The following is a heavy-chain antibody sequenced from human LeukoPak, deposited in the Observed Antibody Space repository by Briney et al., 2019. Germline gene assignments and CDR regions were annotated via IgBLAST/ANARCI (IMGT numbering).Heavy chain of an antibody. CDR1: GFTFSTYA. J-gene: IGHJ4*02. V-gene: IGHV3-64*02. Sequence: GGSLRLSCAASGFTFSTYAMHWVRQAPGKGLEYVSAIGTNGDNTYYADSVRGRFTISRDNSKNTLFLQMGSLSADDMAVYYCARWGSTSCYDYWGQGTLVTVSS. CDR3: ARWGSTSCYDY. D-gene: IGHD2-2*01. CDR2: IGTNGDNT.